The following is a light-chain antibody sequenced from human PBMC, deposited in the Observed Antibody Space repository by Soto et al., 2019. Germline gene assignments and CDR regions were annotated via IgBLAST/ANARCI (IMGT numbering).Light chain of an antibody. V-gene: IGLV3-21*02. CDR2: DDS. J-gene: IGLJ1*01. CDR3: QVWDSSSDHYV. CDR1: NIGSKS. Sequence: SYDLTQPPSVSVAPGQTARITCGGSNIGSKSVHWYQQKPGQAPVLVVYDDSDRPSGIPERFSGSNSGNTATLTISRVEAGDEADYYCQVWDSSSDHYVFGTGTKVTVL.